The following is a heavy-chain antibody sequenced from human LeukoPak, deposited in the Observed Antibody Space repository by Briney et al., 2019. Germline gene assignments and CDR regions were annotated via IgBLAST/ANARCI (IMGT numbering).Heavy chain of an antibody. CDR2: IYTSGST. CDR1: GGSISSGSYY. D-gene: IGHD7-27*01. J-gene: IGHJ4*02. Sequence: PSQTLSLTCTVSGGSISSGSYYWSWIRQPAGKGLEWIGRIYTSGSTNYNPSLKSRVIISVDTSKNQFSLKLSSVTAADTAVYYCARGILNWGSGLYYFDYWGQGTLVTVSS. V-gene: IGHV4-61*02. CDR3: ARGILNWGSGLYYFDY.